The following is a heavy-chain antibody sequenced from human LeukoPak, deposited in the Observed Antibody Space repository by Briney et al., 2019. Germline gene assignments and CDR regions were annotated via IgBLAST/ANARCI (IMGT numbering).Heavy chain of an antibody. CDR2: ISSNGGST. V-gene: IGHV3-64D*06. CDR3: VKRYGYNSGWYEY. J-gene: IGHJ4*02. D-gene: IGHD6-19*01. Sequence: GGSLRLSCTASGFTFSSYAMHWVRQAPGKGLESVSAISSNGGSTYYADSVKGRFTISRDDSKNTLYLQMSSLRPEDTAVYYCVKRYGYNSGWYEYWGQGTLVTVSS. CDR1: GFTFSSYA.